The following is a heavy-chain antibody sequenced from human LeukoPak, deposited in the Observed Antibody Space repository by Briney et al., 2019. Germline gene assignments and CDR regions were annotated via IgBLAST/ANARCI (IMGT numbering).Heavy chain of an antibody. V-gene: IGHV4-34*01. CDR1: GGSYSGYY. Sequence: SETLSLTCAVYGGSYSGYYWRWIRQPPGKGLEWIGEINHSGSTNYNPSLKSRVTIPVDTSKHQFPRKLSSVTAADTAVYYCASTPSSSGCFDYWGEGTLVTVSS. J-gene: IGHJ4*02. CDR3: ASTPSSSGCFDY. D-gene: IGHD6-19*01. CDR2: INHSGST.